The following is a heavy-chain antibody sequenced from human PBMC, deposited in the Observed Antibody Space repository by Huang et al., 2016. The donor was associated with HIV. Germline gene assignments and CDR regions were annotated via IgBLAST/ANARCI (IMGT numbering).Heavy chain of an antibody. Sequence: EVQLVESGGGLVQPGGSLRLSWAAYGFTFSSYWMHWVRQAPGKGLGWGSRSNSDGSRTSSADSVKGRFTISRDNAKNTLYLQMNSLRAEDTAVYYCARDSQQWLVEDYWGQGTLVTVSS. CDR2: SNSDGSRT. D-gene: IGHD6-19*01. J-gene: IGHJ4*02. V-gene: IGHV3-74*01. CDR1: GFTFSSYW. CDR3: ARDSQQWLVEDY.